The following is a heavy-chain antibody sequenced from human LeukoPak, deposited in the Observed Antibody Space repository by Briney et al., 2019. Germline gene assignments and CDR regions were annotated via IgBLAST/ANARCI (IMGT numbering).Heavy chain of an antibody. V-gene: IGHV3-21*01. CDR1: GSTFSSYA. D-gene: IGHD1-1*01. Sequence: GGSLRLSCAASGSTFSSYAMNWVRQAPGKGLEWVSSVSSSSTNKFYADSVKGRFTISRDDAKNSLYLQMNSLRVEDTAVYYCARENFMATSGTTFDIWGQGTMVSVPS. J-gene: IGHJ3*02. CDR3: ARENFMATSGTTFDI. CDR2: VSSSSTNK.